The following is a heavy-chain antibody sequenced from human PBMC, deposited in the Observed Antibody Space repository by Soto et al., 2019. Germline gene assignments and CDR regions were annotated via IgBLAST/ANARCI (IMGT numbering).Heavy chain of an antibody. CDR3: ARIKQLVPWYFDL. Sequence: QLQLQESGSGLVKPSQTLSLTCAVSGGSISSGGNPWSWIRQAPGKGLEWIGYIHHSGSTYYNPSLKSRVTMSVDRSRNQFSLRLSSVTAADTAVYYCARIKQLVPWYFDLWCRGTLVTVSS. CDR2: IHHSGST. D-gene: IGHD6-6*01. V-gene: IGHV4-30-2*01. J-gene: IGHJ2*01. CDR1: GGSISSGGNP.